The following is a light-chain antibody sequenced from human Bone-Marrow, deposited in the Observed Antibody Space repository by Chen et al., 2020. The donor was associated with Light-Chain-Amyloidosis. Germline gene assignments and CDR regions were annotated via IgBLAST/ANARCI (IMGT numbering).Light chain of an antibody. CDR3: QSADSSGAYEVI. CDR2: RDT. V-gene: IGLV3-25*03. CDR1: DLPTKY. J-gene: IGLJ2*01. Sequence: SYELTQPPSVSVSPGQTARITCSGDDLPTKYAYWYQQKPGQAPVLVIHRDTERPSGISERFSGASTGTTATLTNSGVQAEDEGDYHCQSADSSGAYEVICGGGTKLTVL.